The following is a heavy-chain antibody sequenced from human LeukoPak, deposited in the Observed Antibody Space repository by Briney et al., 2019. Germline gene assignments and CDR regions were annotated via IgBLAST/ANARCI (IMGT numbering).Heavy chain of an antibody. V-gene: IGHV4-59*01. CDR3: ARVGYCSSTSCYDRHAGWFDP. CDR2: NSYSGST. Sequence: SETLSLTCTVSGDSLYSYYWSWIRQPPGKGLEWIGYNSYSGSTNYNPSLKSRVTISVDTSKNQFSLKLSSVTAADTAVYYCARVGYCSSTSCYDRHAGWFDPWGQGTLVTVSS. J-gene: IGHJ5*02. D-gene: IGHD2-2*01. CDR1: GDSLYSYY.